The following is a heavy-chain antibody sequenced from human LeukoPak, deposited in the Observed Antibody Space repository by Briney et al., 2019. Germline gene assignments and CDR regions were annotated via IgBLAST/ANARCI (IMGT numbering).Heavy chain of an antibody. D-gene: IGHD4-23*01. CDR1: GFTFSDYY. Sequence: GGSLRLSCAASGFTFSDYYMSWIRQAPGKGLEWVSYISSSGSTVYYADSVKGRFTISRDNAKNSLYLQMNSLRAEDTAVYYCARDLRRGGNPFDYCGQGTLVTVSS. J-gene: IGHJ4*02. CDR2: ISSSGSTV. CDR3: ARDLRRGGNPFDY. V-gene: IGHV3-11*01.